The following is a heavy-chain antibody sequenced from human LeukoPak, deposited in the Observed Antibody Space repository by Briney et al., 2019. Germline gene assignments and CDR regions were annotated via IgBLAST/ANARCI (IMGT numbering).Heavy chain of an antibody. CDR1: GGSIGSYF. V-gene: IGHV4-59*08. CDR3: ARGRGYGGNYLRAFDI. CDR2: NSGST. D-gene: IGHD1-26*01. Sequence: SETLSLTCTVSGGSIGSYFWSWIRQPPGKGLEWIGYNSGSTKYNPSLKSRVTISVDTSKNQFPLKLSSVTAADTAVYYCARGRGYGGNYLRAFDIWGQGTMVSVSS. J-gene: IGHJ3*02.